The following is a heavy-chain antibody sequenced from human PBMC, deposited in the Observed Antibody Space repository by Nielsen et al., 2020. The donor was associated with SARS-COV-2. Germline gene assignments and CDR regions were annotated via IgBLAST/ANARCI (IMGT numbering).Heavy chain of an antibody. V-gene: IGHV3-30*03. Sequence: GESLKISCAASGFTFSSYGMHWVRQAPGKGLEWVAVISYDGSNKYYADSVKGRFTISRDNSKNTLYLQMNSLRAEDTAVYYCARDVPPVGDETTGSDYWGQGTLVTVSS. CDR3: ARDVPPVGDETTGSDY. J-gene: IGHJ4*02. CDR1: GFTFSSYG. CDR2: ISYDGSNK. D-gene: IGHD4-17*01.